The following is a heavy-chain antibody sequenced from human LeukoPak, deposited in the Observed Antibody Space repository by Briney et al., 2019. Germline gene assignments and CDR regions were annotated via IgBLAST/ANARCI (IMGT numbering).Heavy chain of an antibody. CDR1: GFTFSSYG. CDR3: AKDRVASLGGYYFDY. Sequence: GRSLRLSCAASGFTFSSYGMHWVRQAPGKGLEWVAVISYDGSNKYYADSVKGRFTISRDNSKNTLYLQMNSLRAEDTAVYYCAKDRVASLGGYYFDYWGQGTLVTVSS. D-gene: IGHD5-12*01. J-gene: IGHJ4*02. CDR2: ISYDGSNK. V-gene: IGHV3-30*18.